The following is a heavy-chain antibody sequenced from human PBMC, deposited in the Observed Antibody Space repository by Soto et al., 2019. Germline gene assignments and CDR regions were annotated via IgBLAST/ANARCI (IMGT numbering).Heavy chain of an antibody. V-gene: IGHV1-69*13. Sequence: SVKVSCKASGGTFSSYAISWVRQAPGQGLEWMGGIIPIFGTANYAQKFQGRVTITADESTSTAYMELSSLRSEDTAVYYCARDNAIAAPRPPRYYYGMEVWGQGTTVTVSS. D-gene: IGHD6-13*01. J-gene: IGHJ6*02. CDR3: ARDNAIAAPRPPRYYYGMEV. CDR1: GGTFSSYA. CDR2: IIPIFGTA.